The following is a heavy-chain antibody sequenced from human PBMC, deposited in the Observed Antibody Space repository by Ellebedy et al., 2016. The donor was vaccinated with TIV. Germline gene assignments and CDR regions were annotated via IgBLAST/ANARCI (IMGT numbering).Heavy chain of an antibody. CDR3: ARSPEVVVAATPATARLWYWYFDL. Sequence: MPSETLSLTCAVSGGSISSYYWSWIRQPPGKGLEWIGYIYYSGSTNYNPSLKSRVTISVDTSKNQFSLKLSSVTAADTAVYYCARSPEVVVAATPATARLWYWYFDLWGRGTLVTVSS. D-gene: IGHD2-15*01. J-gene: IGHJ2*01. CDR1: GGSISSYY. CDR2: IYYSGST. V-gene: IGHV4-59*01.